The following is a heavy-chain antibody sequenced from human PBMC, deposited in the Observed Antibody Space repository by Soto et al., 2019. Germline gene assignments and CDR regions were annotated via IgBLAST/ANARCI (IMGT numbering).Heavy chain of an antibody. V-gene: IGHV3-48*01. CDR3: ARAGGYSRTTPNPRAYDMDV. CDR1: GFRFDSHA. D-gene: IGHD6-13*01. CDR2: ISGSGGTI. Sequence: GGSQILSCAARGFRFDSHAMNWAHQAPGPGLEKVTVISGSGGTINYAESVKGRFTISRDNAKNSLYLQMNSLRAEDTAVYYCARAGGYSRTTPNPRAYDMDVWGQGT. J-gene: IGHJ6*02.